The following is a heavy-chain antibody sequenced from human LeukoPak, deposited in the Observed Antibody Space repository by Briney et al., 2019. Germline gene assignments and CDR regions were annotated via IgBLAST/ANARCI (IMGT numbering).Heavy chain of an antibody. CDR3: ARDSGIVVVPASP. D-gene: IGHD2-2*01. CDR1: GYTFTSYG. J-gene: IGHJ5*02. V-gene: IGHV1-18*01. Sequence: ASVTVSCTASGYTFTSYGISWVRQAPGQGLEWMGWISAYNGNTNYAQKLQGRVTMTIDTSTSTAYMELRSLRSDDTAVYYCARDSGIVVVPASPWGQGTLVTVSS. CDR2: ISAYNGNT.